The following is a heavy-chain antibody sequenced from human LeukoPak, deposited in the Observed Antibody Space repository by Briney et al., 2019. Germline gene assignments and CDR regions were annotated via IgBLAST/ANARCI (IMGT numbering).Heavy chain of an antibody. Sequence: SGGSLRLSCPASGFTFSSYGMHWVRQAPGKGLEWVAFIRRDGSNKYYADSVKGRFTISRDNSKNTLYLQMNSLRAEDTAVYYCAKGYCSSTTCSVDYWGQGTLVTVSS. D-gene: IGHD2-2*01. J-gene: IGHJ4*02. CDR3: AKGYCSSTTCSVDY. CDR2: IRRDGSNK. CDR1: GFTFSSYG. V-gene: IGHV3-30*02.